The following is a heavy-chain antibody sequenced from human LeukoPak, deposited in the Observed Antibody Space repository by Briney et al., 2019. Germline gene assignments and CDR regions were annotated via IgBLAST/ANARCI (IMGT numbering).Heavy chain of an antibody. Sequence: SETLSLTCTVSGGSISSYYWSWIRQPPGKGLEWIGYIYYSGSTNYNPSLKSRVTISVDTSKNQFSLKLSSVTAADTAVYYCARRGGYCSGGSCFYFDYWGQGTLVTVSS. D-gene: IGHD2-15*01. CDR1: GGSISSYY. J-gene: IGHJ4*02. V-gene: IGHV4-59*08. CDR3: ARRGGYCSGGSCFYFDY. CDR2: IYYSGST.